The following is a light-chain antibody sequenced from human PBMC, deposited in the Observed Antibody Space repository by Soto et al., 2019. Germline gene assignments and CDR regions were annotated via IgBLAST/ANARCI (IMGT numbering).Light chain of an antibody. V-gene: IGLV2-14*01. CDR2: DVS. J-gene: IGLJ1*01. CDR3: ISYTSSSTLRYV. Sequence: QSVLTQPASVSGSPGQSITISCTGTSSDVGGYNYVSWYQQHPGKAPKLMIYDVSNRPSGVSNRFSGSKSGNTASLTISGLQAEDEADYYCISYTSSSTLRYVFGTGTKLTVL. CDR1: SSDVGGYNY.